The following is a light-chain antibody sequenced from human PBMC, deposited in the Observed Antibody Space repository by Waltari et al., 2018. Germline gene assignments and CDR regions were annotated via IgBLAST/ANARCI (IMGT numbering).Light chain of an antibody. J-gene: IGLJ3*02. V-gene: IGLV2-14*01. CDR2: DVS. Sequence: QSALTQPASVSGSPGQSITISCTGTNSDVGSYNYVSWYQQHPGKAPKLLIYDVSVRPSGVSNRFSGSKSGNTASLTISGLQAEDEADYYCNSYTGSSSWVFGGGTRLTVL. CDR3: NSYTGSSSWV. CDR1: NSDVGSYNY.